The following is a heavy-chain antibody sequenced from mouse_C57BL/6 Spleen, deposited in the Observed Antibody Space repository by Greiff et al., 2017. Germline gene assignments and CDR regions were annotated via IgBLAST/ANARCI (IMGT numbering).Heavy chain of an antibody. CDR3: ARGYGSPRFAY. J-gene: IGHJ3*01. CDR1: GYTFTDYY. D-gene: IGHD1-1*01. Sequence: EVQLQQSGPELVKPGASVKISCKASGYTFTDYYMNWVKQSHGKSLEWIGDINPNNGGTSYNQKFKGKATLTVDKSSSTAYMELRSLTSEDSAVYYWARGYGSPRFAYWGQGTLVTVSA. V-gene: IGHV1-26*01. CDR2: INPNNGGT.